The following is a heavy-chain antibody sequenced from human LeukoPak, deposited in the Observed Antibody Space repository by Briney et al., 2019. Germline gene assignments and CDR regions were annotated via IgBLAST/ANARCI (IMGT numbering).Heavy chain of an antibody. CDR2: LDVGSGNT. Sequence: SVRVSCKASGITFVRSAIQWVRQAPGQPPEWIGWLDVGSGNTNYAQKFQDRVTITRDMSTSTAYMELSRLTSEDTAVYYCAADGCGGDCTLACWGRGTLVSVSS. CDR3: AADGCGGDCTLAC. J-gene: IGHJ4*02. V-gene: IGHV1-58*02. CDR1: GITFVRSA. D-gene: IGHD2-21*02.